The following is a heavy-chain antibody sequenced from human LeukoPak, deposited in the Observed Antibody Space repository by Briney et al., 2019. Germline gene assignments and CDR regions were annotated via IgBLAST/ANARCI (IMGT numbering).Heavy chain of an antibody. CDR2: ISSSSSYI. D-gene: IGHD1-26*01. CDR1: GFTFSSYS. J-gene: IGHJ4*02. V-gene: IGHV3-21*01. Sequence: PGGSLRLSCAASGFTFSSYSMNWVRQAPGKELEWVSSISSSSSYIYYAGSVKSRFTISRDNAKNSLYLQMNSLRAEDTAVYYCARDLKWELLYYFDYWGQGTLVTVSS. CDR3: ARDLKWELLYYFDY.